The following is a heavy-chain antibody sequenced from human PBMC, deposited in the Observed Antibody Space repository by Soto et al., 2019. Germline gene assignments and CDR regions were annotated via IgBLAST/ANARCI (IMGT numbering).Heavy chain of an antibody. CDR2: VSPTGDTV. CDR1: GFRIEQYD. Sequence: VQVVASGGGLVQPGRSLRLSCAVSGFRIEQYDMHWVRQAPGKGLECVSTVSPTGDTVAYADSVEGRFTVSRDNAKNSLYLQMNSLKGDDTAFSYCLKDAPNGSIDDWGQGPLVTVSS. D-gene: IGHD3-10*01. J-gene: IGHJ4*02. CDR3: LKDAPNGSIDD. V-gene: IGHV3-9*01.